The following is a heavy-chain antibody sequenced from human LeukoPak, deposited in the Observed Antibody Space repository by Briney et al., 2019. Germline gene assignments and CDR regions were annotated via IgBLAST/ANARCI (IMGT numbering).Heavy chain of an antibody. Sequence: GGSLRLSCVASGFGFNNYAMNWVRQAPGKGLEWVANIKQDGSEKYYVDSVKGRFTISRDNAKNSLYLQMNSLRAEDTAVYYCARGQQLVGWGRNYYYYMDVWGKGTTVTVSS. J-gene: IGHJ6*03. CDR1: GFGFNNYA. D-gene: IGHD6-6*01. CDR2: IKQDGSEK. CDR3: ARGQQLVGWGRNYYYYMDV. V-gene: IGHV3-7*01.